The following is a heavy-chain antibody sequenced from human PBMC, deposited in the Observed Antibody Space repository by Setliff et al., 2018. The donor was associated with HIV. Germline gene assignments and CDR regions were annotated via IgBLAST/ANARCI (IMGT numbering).Heavy chain of an antibody. V-gene: IGHV4-4*07. CDR3: ARAACGSGSYNRHYYYYYYMDV. CDR2: TYTSGNT. D-gene: IGHD3-10*01. CDR1: GDSISGNY. J-gene: IGHJ6*03. Sequence: SETLSLTCTVSGDSISGNYWTWIRQPAGKGLEWIGRTYTSGNTNYNPSLKSRVTMSVDTSKNQFSLHLSSVTAAATAVYYCARAACGSGSYNRHYYYYYYMDVWGRGTTVTVSS.